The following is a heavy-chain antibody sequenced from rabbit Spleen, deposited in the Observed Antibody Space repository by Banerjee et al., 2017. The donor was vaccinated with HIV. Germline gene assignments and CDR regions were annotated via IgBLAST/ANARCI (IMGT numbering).Heavy chain of an antibody. J-gene: IGHJ6*01. Sequence: QSLEESGGDLVKPGASLTLTCKASGLDFSGDSYDSYMCWVRQAPGKGLEWIACIDIGASAFTYFASWAKGRFTISKTSSTTVTLQMTSLTAADTATYFCARDTGTSFSSYGMDLWGPGTLVTVS. D-gene: IGHD7-1*01. CDR3: ARDTGTSFSSYGMDL. CDR1: GLDFSGDSY. V-gene: IGHV1S40*01. CDR2: IDIGASAFT.